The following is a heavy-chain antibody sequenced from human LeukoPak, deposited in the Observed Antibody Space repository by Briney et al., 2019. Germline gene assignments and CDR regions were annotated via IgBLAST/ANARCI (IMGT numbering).Heavy chain of an antibody. D-gene: IGHD3-10*01. CDR3: ARLTKNDSGTYRFGKKKRGYMDV. CDR2: MNHSGST. V-gene: IGHV4-34*01. Sequence: PSETLSLTCAVYGGSFSGYYWSWIRQPPGKGLEWIGEMNHSGSTNYNPSLESRVTISVDTSKNQFSLKLSSVTAADTAVYYCARLTKNDSGTYRFGKKKRGYMDVWGKGTTVTISS. J-gene: IGHJ6*03. CDR1: GGSFSGYY.